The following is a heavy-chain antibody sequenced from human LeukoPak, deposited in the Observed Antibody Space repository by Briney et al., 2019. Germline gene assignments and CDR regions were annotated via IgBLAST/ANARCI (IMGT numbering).Heavy chain of an antibody. V-gene: IGHV4-39*07. CDR1: GGSISSSSYY. D-gene: IGHD4-11*01. CDR2: IYYRGST. J-gene: IGHJ6*03. CDR3: ARDRGYSYYYYYMDG. Sequence: SETLSLTCTVSGGSISSSSYYWGWIRQPPGKGLEWMGSIYYRGSTYYNPSLKSRDTISVDTSKYHFSLKLSSVTAAVTAVYYCARDRGYSYYYYYMDGWGKGTTVTVSS.